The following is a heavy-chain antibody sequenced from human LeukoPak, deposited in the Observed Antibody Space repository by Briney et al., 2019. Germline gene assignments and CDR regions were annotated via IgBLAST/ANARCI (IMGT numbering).Heavy chain of an antibody. CDR1: GYTLTELS. D-gene: IGHD3-10*01. CDR2: FDPEDGET. CDR3: ATPTPITMVREVYYGMDV. J-gene: IGHJ6*02. Sequence: ASVKVSCKVSGYTLTELSMHWVRQAPGKGLEWMGGFDPEDGETIYAQKFQGRVTMTEDTSTDTAYMELSSLRSEDTAVYYCATPTPITMVREVYYGMDVWGQGTTVTVSS. V-gene: IGHV1-24*01.